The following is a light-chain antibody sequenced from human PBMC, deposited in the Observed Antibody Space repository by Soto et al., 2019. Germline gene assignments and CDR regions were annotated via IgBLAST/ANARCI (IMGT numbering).Light chain of an antibody. CDR1: QSLVHSDGNTY. CDR3: MQATHSPWA. Sequence: DIVMTQTPLSSPVTLGQPASISCRSSQSLVHSDGNTYLSWLHQRPGQPPRLLIYKISKRFSGVPDRFSVSGAGTDFTLKITRVEAEDVGVYYCMQATHSPWAFGQGTKLEIK. J-gene: IGKJ1*01. V-gene: IGKV2-24*01. CDR2: KIS.